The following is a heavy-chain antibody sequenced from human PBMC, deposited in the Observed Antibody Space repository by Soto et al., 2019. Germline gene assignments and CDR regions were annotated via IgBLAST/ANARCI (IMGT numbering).Heavy chain of an antibody. CDR1: GFSFSDSV. CDR2: IVVGSGDT. Sequence: VASVKVSCKASGFSFSDSVVQWVRQTRGHRLEWIGWIVVGSGDTNSAQKFQERVNITRDMSTSTANMEVSSLRSEDTAVYYCAAERLMYGMDVWGQGTTVTVSS. D-gene: IGHD3-16*01. J-gene: IGHJ6*02. CDR3: AAERLMYGMDV. V-gene: IGHV1-58*01.